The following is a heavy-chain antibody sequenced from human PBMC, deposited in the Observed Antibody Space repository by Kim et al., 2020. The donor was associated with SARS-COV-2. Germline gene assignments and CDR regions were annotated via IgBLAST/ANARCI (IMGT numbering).Heavy chain of an antibody. CDR1: GYTFTSYG. V-gene: IGHV1-18*04. J-gene: IGHJ4*02. D-gene: IGHD3-10*01. CDR3: ARGIIDTGSGSSCFDY. Sequence: ASVKVSCKASGYTFTSYGISWVRQAPGQGLEWMGWISAYNGNTNYAQKLQGRVTMTTDTSTSTAYMELRSLRSDDTAVYYCARGIIDTGSGSSCFDYWGQGTLVTVSS. CDR2: ISAYNGNT.